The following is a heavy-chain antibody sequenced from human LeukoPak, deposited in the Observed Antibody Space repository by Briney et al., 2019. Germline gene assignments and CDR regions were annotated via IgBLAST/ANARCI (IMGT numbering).Heavy chain of an antibody. Sequence: SETLSLTCTVSGGSISSYYWSWIRQPAGKGLEWVGRIYTSGSTNYNPSLKSRVTMSVDTSKNQFSLKLSSVTAADTAVYYCAREKSPSRSSWYFDYWGQGTLVTVSS. CDR1: GGSISSYY. CDR2: IYTSGST. V-gene: IGHV4-4*07. CDR3: AREKSPSRSSWYFDY. D-gene: IGHD6-13*01. J-gene: IGHJ4*02.